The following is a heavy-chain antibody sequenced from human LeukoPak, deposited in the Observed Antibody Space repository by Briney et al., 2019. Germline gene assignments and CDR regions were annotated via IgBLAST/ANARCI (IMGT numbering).Heavy chain of an antibody. CDR2: IKQDGSEK. D-gene: IGHD5-12*01. V-gene: IGHV3-7*01. CDR3: ARGYSGYDYP. J-gene: IGHJ5*02. Sequence: GGSLRLSCAASGFTLSSYWMSWVRQAPGKGLEWVANIKQDGSEKYYVDSVKGRFTISRDNAKNSLYLQMNSLRAEDTAVYYCARGYSGYDYPWGQGTLVTVSS. CDR1: GFTLSSYW.